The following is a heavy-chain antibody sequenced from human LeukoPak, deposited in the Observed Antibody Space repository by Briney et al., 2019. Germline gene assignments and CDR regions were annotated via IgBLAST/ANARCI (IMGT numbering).Heavy chain of an antibody. D-gene: IGHD1-14*01. Sequence: SETLSLTCTVSGGSISSSSYYWGWIRQPPGKGLEWIGSIYYSGSTYYNPSLKSRVTISVDTSKNQFSLKLSSVTAADTAVYYCARDSESSFDYWGQGTLVTVSS. CDR3: ARDSESSFDY. CDR1: GGSISSSSYY. J-gene: IGHJ4*02. CDR2: IYYSGST. V-gene: IGHV4-39*02.